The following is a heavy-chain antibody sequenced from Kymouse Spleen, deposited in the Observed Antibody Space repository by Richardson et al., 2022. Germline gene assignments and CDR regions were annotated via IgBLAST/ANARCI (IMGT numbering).Heavy chain of an antibody. V-gene: IGHV5-51*01. Sequence: EVQLVQSGAEVKKPGESLKISCKGSGYSFTSYWIGWVRQMPGKGLEWMGIIYPGDSDTRYSPSFQGQVTISADKSISTAYLQWSSLKASDTAMYYCARTIAVAGTGYYYGMDVWGQGTTVTVSS. CDR3: ARTIAVAGTGYYYGMDV. CDR1: GYSFTSYW. J-gene: IGHJ6*02. D-gene: IGHD6-19*01. CDR2: IYPGDSDT.